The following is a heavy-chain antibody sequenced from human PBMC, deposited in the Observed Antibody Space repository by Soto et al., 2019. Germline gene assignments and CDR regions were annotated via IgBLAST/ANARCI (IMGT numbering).Heavy chain of an antibody. CDR2: IRGRGDSA. V-gene: IGHV3-23*01. CDR1: GFTFSTYD. D-gene: IGHD6-19*01. CDR3: AREAPVAGTNYFDF. Sequence: EVQLLESGGGLVQPGGSLRPSCAASGFTFSTYDMIWVRQAPGRGLEWVSDIRGRGDSAFYADSVKGRFTISRDNSNNSLYLQMNNLRADDTAVYYGAREAPVAGTNYFDFWGQGTLVTVSS. J-gene: IGHJ4*02.